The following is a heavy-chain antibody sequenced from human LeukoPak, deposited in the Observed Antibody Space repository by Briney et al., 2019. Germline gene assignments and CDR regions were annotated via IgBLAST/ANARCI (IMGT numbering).Heavy chain of an antibody. V-gene: IGHV4-4*02. D-gene: IGHD5-12*01. CDR3: ARDLRSGYDSPYYYYGMDV. CDR1: GGSISSSNW. J-gene: IGHJ6*02. Sequence: PSETLSLTCAVSGGSISSSNWWSWVRQPPGKGLEWIGEIYHSGSTNYNPSLKSRVTISVDKSKNQFSLKLSSVTAADTAVYYCARDLRSGYDSPYYYYGMDVWGQGTTVTVSS. CDR2: IYHSGST.